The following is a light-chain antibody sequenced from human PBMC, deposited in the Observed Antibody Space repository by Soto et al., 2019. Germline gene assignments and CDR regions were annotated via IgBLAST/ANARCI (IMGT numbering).Light chain of an antibody. V-gene: IGLV1-44*01. CDR2: XXS. Sequence: QSVLTQTPSASGTPGQRVSISCSGSSTNIGRNTVIWYQQVPGTTPKVLIYXXSQXPXXXXXXXXGSKSGTSASLAISGLXXXXXXXXXCAAWDDSLNGVVFGGGTKVTVL. CDR1: STNIGRNT. J-gene: IGLJ2*01. CDR3: AAWDDSLNGVV.